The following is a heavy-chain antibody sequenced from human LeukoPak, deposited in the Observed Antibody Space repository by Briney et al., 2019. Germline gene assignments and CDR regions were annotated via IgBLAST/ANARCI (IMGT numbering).Heavy chain of an antibody. CDR2: INWNGGST. Sequence: RGSLGLSCAASGFTFDDYGMSWVRQAPGKGLEWVSGINWNGGSTGYADSVKGRFTISRDNAKNSLYLQMNSLRAEDTALYYCARGGDSYGPFYYYMDVWGKGTTVSVSS. CDR3: ARGGDSYGPFYYYMDV. J-gene: IGHJ6*03. V-gene: IGHV3-20*04. CDR1: GFTFDDYG. D-gene: IGHD5-18*01.